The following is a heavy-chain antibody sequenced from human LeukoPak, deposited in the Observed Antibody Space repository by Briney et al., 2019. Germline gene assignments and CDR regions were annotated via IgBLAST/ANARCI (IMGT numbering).Heavy chain of an antibody. V-gene: IGHV4-39*07. J-gene: IGHJ5*02. D-gene: IGHD3-10*01. CDR3: ARGPRFGELLWHWFDP. Sequence: SETLSLTCTVSGGSISTSNYYWGWIRQPPGKGLEWIGSMYHSGSTYYNPPLKSRVTISEDTSKNQFSLKLRSVTAADTAVYYCARGPRFGELLWHWFDPWGQGTLVTVSS. CDR1: GGSISTSNYY. CDR2: MYHSGST.